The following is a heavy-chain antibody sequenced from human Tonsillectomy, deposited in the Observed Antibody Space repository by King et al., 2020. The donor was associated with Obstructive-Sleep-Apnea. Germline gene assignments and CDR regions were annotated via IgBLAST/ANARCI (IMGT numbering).Heavy chain of an antibody. V-gene: IGHV3-13*01. D-gene: IGHD4-17*01. Sequence: VQLVESGGGLVQSGGSLRLSCAASGFTFSSYDMHWVRHATGKGLEWVSAIGTAGDTYYPGSVKGRFTISRENAKNSLYLQMNSLRAGDTAVYYCARAGYGDYRNAFDIWGHGTMVTVSS. CDR2: IGTAGDT. CDR1: GFTFSSYD. J-gene: IGHJ3*02. CDR3: ARAGYGDYRNAFDI.